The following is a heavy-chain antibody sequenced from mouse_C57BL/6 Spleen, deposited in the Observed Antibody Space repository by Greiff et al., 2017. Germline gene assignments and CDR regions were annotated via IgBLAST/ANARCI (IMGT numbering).Heavy chain of an antibody. J-gene: IGHJ2*01. D-gene: IGHD2-3*01. CDR3: ARPRWVLRGDYFDY. CDR2: INPNNGGT. Sequence: EVQLQQSGPELVKPGASVKISCKASGYTFTDYYMNWVKQSHGKSLEWIGDINPNNGGTSYNQKFKGKATLTVDKSSSTAYMELRSLTSEDSAVYYCARPRWVLRGDYFDYWGQGTTLTVSS. CDR1: GYTFTDYY. V-gene: IGHV1-26*01.